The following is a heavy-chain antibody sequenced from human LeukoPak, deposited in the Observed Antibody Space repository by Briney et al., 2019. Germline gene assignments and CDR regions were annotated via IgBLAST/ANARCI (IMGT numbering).Heavy chain of an antibody. Sequence: ASVKVSCKASGYTFTAYYLLWVRQAPGQGLEWMGWIHPNSGDTNYAQKFQGRVTMTRDTSISTAYLELSRLRSDDTAIYYCSREDYWGQGTLVTVSS. CDR2: IHPNSGDT. J-gene: IGHJ4*02. CDR3: SREDY. V-gene: IGHV1-2*02. CDR1: GYTFTAYY.